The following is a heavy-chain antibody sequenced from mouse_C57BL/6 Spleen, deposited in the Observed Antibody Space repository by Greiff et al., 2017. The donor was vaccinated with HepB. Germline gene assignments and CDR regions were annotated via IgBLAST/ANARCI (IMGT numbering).Heavy chain of an antibody. CDR3: ARGDGDY. Sequence: VQLQQPGAELVKPGASVKLSCKASGYTFTSYWMQWVKQRPGQGLEWIGEIDPSDSYTNYNQKFKGKATLTVDTSSSTAYMQLSSLTSEDSAVYYCARGDGDYWGQCTTLTVSS. CDR2: IDPSDSYT. CDR1: GYTFTSYW. V-gene: IGHV1-50*01. D-gene: IGHD3-3*01. J-gene: IGHJ2*01.